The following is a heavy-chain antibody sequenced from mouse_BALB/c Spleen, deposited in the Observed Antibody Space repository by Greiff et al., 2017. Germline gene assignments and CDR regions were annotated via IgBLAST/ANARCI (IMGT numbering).Heavy chain of an antibody. V-gene: IGHV1-9*01. CDR1: GYTFSSYW. CDR3: ARGAITTVVAENYFDY. D-gene: IGHD1-1*01. J-gene: IGHJ2*01. CDR2: ILPGSGST. Sequence: VQRVESGAELMKPGASVKISCKATGYTFSSYWIEWVKQRPGHGLEWIGEILPGSGSTNYNEKFKGKATFTADTSSNTAYMQLSSLTSEDSAVYYCARGAITTVVAENYFDYWGQGTTLTVSS.